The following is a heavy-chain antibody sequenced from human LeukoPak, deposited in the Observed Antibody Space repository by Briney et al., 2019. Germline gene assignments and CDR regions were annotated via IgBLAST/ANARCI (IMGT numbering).Heavy chain of an antibody. D-gene: IGHD3-22*01. J-gene: IGHJ6*03. V-gene: IGHV1-69*05. CDR1: GGTFSSYA. Sequence: ASVKVSCKASGGTFSSYAISWVRQAPGQGLEWMGGIIPILGTANYAQKFQGRVTITTDESTSTAYMELSSLRSEDTAVYYCARVPANYYDSSGYNNMDVWGKGTTVTVSS. CDR2: IIPILGTA. CDR3: ARVPANYYDSSGYNNMDV.